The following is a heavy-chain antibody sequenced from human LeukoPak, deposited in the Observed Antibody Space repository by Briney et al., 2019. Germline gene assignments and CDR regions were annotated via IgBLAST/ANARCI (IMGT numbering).Heavy chain of an antibody. CDR1: GGSISSSSYY. CDR2: IYYSGST. D-gene: IGHD2-15*01. CDR3: ASKGYCSGGSCYDLDY. J-gene: IGHJ4*02. V-gene: IGHV4-39*01. Sequence: SETLSLTCSVSGGSISSSSYYWGWIRQPPGKGLEWIGSIYYSGSTYYNPSLKSRVTISVDTSKNQFSLKLSSVTAADTAVYYCASKGYCSGGSCYDLDYWGQGTLVTVSS.